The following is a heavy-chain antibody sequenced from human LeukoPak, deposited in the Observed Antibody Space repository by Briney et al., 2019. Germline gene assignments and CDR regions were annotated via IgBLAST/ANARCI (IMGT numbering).Heavy chain of an antibody. V-gene: IGHV3-11*04. CDR1: GFTFSDYY. CDR2: ISSSGSTI. CDR3: ARDWNTLADY. J-gene: IGHJ4*02. Sequence: GGSLRLSCAASGFTFSDYYMSWSRQAPGKGLEWVSYISSSGSTIYYADPVKGRFTISRDNAKKSLYLQMNSLRAEDTAVYYCARDWNTLADYWGQGTLVTVSS. D-gene: IGHD1-1*01.